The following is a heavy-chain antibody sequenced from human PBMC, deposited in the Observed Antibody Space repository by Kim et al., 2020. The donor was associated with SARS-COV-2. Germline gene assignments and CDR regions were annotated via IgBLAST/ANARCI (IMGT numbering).Heavy chain of an antibody. Sequence: SETLSITCTVSGGSISSYYWSWIRQPPGKGLEWIGYIYYSGSTNYNPSLKSRVTISVDTSKNQFSLKLSSVTAADTAFYYCARHHYDFVWGSYRYGMDV. D-gene: IGHD3-16*02. CDR1: GGSISSYY. V-gene: IGHV4-59*08. CDR3: ARHHYDFVWGSYRYGMDV. J-gene: IGHJ6*01. CDR2: IYYSGST.